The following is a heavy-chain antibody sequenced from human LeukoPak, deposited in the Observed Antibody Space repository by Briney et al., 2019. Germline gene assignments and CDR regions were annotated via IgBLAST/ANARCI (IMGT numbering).Heavy chain of an antibody. CDR3: AREGIAIAVAGTRGAFDI. V-gene: IGHV4-34*01. D-gene: IGHD6-19*01. Sequence: TAETLSLTCAVYGGSFSGYYWSWIRQHPGKGLECIGEINHSGSTNYNPSLKSRVTISVDTSKNQFSLKLSSVTAADTAVYYCAREGIAIAVAGTRGAFDIWGQGTMVTVSS. J-gene: IGHJ3*02. CDR2: INHSGST. CDR1: GGSFSGYY.